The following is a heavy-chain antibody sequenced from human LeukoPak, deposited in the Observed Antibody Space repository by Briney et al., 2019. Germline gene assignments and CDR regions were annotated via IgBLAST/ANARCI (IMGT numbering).Heavy chain of an antibody. CDR2: IDPSDSYT. J-gene: IGHJ4*02. CDR3: ARHGVSENVGNYYFDY. Sequence: GESLRISCKGSGYSFSSYWISWVRQMPGKGLEWMGRIDPSDSYTNYSPSFQGHVTISADKSISTAYLQWSSLKASDTAMYYCARHGVSENVGNYYFDYWGPGTLVTVSS. V-gene: IGHV5-10-1*01. D-gene: IGHD2-8*01. CDR1: GYSFSSYW.